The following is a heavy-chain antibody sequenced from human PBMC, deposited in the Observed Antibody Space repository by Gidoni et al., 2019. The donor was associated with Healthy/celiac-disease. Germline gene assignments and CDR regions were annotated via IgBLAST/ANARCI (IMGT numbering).Heavy chain of an antibody. CDR3: ARDPREWELRGEYYFDY. CDR1: GFTFSSYS. J-gene: IGHJ4*02. CDR2: IRSSSSTI. V-gene: IGHV3-48*02. Sequence: EVQLVESGGGLVQPGGSLRLSCAASGFTFSSYSMNWVRQAPGKGLEWVSYIRSSSSTIYYADSVKGRFAISRDNAKNSLYLQMNSLRDEDTAVYYCARDPREWELRGEYYFDYWGQGTLVTVSS. D-gene: IGHD1-26*01.